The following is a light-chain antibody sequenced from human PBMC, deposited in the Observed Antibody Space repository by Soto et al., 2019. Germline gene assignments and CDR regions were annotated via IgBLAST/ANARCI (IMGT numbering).Light chain of an antibody. CDR3: GTWDSTLSAYV. CDR1: TFNIGNNF. CDR2: DNN. J-gene: IGLJ1*01. Sequence: QAVRTQPPSVSAAPGQKVTISCSGSTFNIGNNFVSWCQQLPGTAPKVLIYDNNQRPSGIPDRFSASKSGTSATLVITGLQTGDEAVYYCGTWDSTLSAYVFGTGTKVTVL. V-gene: IGLV1-51*01.